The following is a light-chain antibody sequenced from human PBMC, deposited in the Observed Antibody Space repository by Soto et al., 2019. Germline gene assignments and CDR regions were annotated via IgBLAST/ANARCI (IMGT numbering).Light chain of an antibody. J-gene: IGKJ1*01. Sequence: IVMTQSPATVSGSPGERVTLSCRASQSVSGNVAWYHQKPGQPPRLLVYGASTTATDIPARFFGSGSETDFTLTITRLQSADFGIYYCQQFNSWPRTFGKGTKVEIK. CDR1: QSVSGN. V-gene: IGKV3-15*01. CDR3: QQFNSWPRT. CDR2: GAS.